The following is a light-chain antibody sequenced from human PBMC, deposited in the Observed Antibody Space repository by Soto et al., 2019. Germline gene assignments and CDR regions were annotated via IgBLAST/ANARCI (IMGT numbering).Light chain of an antibody. CDR2: GVT. CDR3: ISYTSSTTYV. V-gene: IGLV2-14*01. Sequence: QSVVTQPASVSGSPGQSITMSCTGTSSDVGGYNYVSRYQQHPGKAPKLMIYGVTNRPSGVSNRFSGSKSGNTASLTISGLQAEDEADYYRISYTSSTTYVFGTGTKVTVL. CDR1: SSDVGGYNY. J-gene: IGLJ1*01.